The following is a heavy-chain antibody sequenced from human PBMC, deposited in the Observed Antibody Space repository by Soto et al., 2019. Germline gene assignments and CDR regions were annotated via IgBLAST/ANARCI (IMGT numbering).Heavy chain of an antibody. CDR3: ARGTYCTDVSCLYY. CDR2: IYSSGSA. V-gene: IGHV4-39*01. D-gene: IGHD2-15*01. Sequence: SETLSLTSTLSGDSITGIGNSWAWIRQPPGKGLEWVGRIYSSGSAAYHQSLIRRVTISVDKSKTQSVNKLTSVTAADKAVYYCARGTYCTDVSCLYYWGQGTLVTVSS. J-gene: IGHJ4*02. CDR1: GDSITGIGNS.